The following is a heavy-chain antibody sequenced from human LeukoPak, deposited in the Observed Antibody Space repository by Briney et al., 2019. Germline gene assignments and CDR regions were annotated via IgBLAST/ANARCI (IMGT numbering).Heavy chain of an antibody. CDR3: ATSYRFYYDSSGYYAPDY. J-gene: IGHJ4*02. D-gene: IGHD3-22*01. V-gene: IGHV1-24*01. CDR1: GYTLTELS. Sequence: ASVKVSCKVSGYTLTELSMHWVRQAPGKGLEWMGGFDPEDGETIYAQKFQGRVTMTEDTSTDTAYMELSSLRSEDTAVYYCATSYRFYYDSSGYYAPDYWGQGTLVTVSS. CDR2: FDPEDGET.